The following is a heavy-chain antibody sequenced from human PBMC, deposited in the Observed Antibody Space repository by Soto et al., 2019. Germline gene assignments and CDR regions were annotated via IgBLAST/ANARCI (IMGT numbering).Heavy chain of an antibody. D-gene: IGHD6-13*01. J-gene: IGHJ4*02. CDR1: GYSFTAYY. Sequence: QVQLMQSGAEVKKSGASVKVSCKASGYSFTAYYIHWVRQAPGQGLEWMGWINPDTGGTDYAQKCGARVTMTRDTSVTTAYLQMTTLQRSDTAVYYCARAVSRDGSSWYRGAYDSWGQGTLVTVSS. CDR3: ARAVSRDGSSWYRGAYDS. V-gene: IGHV1-2*02. CDR2: INPDTGGT.